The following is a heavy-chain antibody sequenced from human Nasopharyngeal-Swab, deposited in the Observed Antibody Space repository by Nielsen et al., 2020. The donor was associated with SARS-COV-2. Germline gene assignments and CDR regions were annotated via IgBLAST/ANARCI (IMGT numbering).Heavy chain of an antibody. V-gene: IGHV3-30*18. J-gene: IGHJ6*03. CDR2: ISYDGSNE. Sequence: GESLKISCAASGFTFSSSGMDWVRQAPGKGLEWVAVISYDGSNEYYGDSVKGRFTISRDNSKNTLYLQMNSLRVDDTAVYYCAKTPGNYHYYMDVWGKGTTVTVSS. CDR3: AKTPGNYHYYMDV. CDR1: GFTFSSSG.